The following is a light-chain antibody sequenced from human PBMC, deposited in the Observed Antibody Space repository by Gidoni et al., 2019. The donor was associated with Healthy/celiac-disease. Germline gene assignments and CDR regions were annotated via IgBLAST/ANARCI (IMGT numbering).Light chain of an antibody. CDR1: QSVSSN. J-gene: IGKJ5*01. CDR2: GAS. CDR3: QQYNNWPRIT. V-gene: IGKV3-15*01. Sequence: EIVMTQSPATLSVSPGVRATLSCRASQSVSSNLARYQQKPGQAPRLLIYGASTRATGIPARFSGSGSGTEFTLTISSLQSEDFAVYYCQQYNNWPRITFGQXTRLEIK.